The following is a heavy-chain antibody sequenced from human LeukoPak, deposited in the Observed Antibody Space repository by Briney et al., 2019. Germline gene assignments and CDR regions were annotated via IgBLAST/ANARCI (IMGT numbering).Heavy chain of an antibody. CDR3: AKEYSYGTFYYFDY. D-gene: IGHD5-18*01. Sequence: ASVKVSCKASGYTFTGYYMHWVRQAPGQGLEWMGWINPNSGGTNYAQKFQGRVTMTRDTSISTAYMELSRLRSDDTAVYYCAKEYSYGTFYYFDYWGQGTLVTVSS. J-gene: IGHJ4*02. V-gene: IGHV1-2*02. CDR2: INPNSGGT. CDR1: GYTFTGYY.